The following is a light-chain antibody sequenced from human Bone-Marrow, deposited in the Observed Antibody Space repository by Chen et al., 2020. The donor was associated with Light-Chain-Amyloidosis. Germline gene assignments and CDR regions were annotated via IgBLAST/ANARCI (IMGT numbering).Light chain of an antibody. CDR2: EVT. Sequence: QSALTQPYSVDGSPGQSITISFTGTSSDVGGDNHVSWYQQHPDKAPKLMIYEVTNRPSWVPDRFSGSKSDNTASLTISGLQTEDEADYFYSSYTITNTLVFGSGTRVTVL. V-gene: IGLV2-14*01. J-gene: IGLJ1*01. CDR1: SSDVGGDNH. CDR3: SSYTITNTLV.